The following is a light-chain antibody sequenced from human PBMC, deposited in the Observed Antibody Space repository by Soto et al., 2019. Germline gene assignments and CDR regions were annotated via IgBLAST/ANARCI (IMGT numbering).Light chain of an antibody. CDR2: EVT. V-gene: IGLV2-14*01. CDR1: SSDVGDYNY. Sequence: QSALTQPASVSGSPGQSITISCTGTSSDVGDYNYVSWYQLHPGKAPKLMIYEVTNRPSGVSDRFSGSKSGNTASLTISGLQAEDEADYYCSPYTSTTLRYVFGTGTKVTVL. J-gene: IGLJ1*01. CDR3: SPYTSTTLRYV.